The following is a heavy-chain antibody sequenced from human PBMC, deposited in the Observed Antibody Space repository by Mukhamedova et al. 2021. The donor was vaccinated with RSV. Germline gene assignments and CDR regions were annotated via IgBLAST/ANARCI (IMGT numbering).Heavy chain of an antibody. CDR3: TAPAFNHLMAFDI. CDR2: GTT. V-gene: IGHV3-15*01. D-gene: IGHD1-14*01. Sequence: GTTDYAAPVKGRFTISRDDSKNTLYLQMNSLKTEDTAVYYCTAPAFNHLMAFDIWGQGTMVTVSS. J-gene: IGHJ3*02.